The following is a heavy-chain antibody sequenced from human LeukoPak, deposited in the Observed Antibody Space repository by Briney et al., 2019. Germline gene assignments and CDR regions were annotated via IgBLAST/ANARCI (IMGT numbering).Heavy chain of an antibody. CDR3: ARDLSRSYYGLGSGADY. CDR2: ISAYNGNT. J-gene: IGHJ4*02. CDR1: GYTFTGYY. Sequence: ASVKVSCKASGYTFTGYYMHWVRQAPGQGLEWMGWISAYNGNTNYAQKLQGRVTMTTDTSTSTAYIELRNLRSDDTAVYYCARDLSRSYYGLGSGADYWGQGTLVTVSS. V-gene: IGHV1-18*04. D-gene: IGHD3-10*01.